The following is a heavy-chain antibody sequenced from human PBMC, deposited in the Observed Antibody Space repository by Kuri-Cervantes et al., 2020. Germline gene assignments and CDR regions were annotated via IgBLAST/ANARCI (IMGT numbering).Heavy chain of an antibody. CDR1: GFTFSDYY. D-gene: IGHD1-26*01. V-gene: IGHV3-11*01. Sequence: GESLKISCAASGFTFSDYYMSWIRQAPGKGLEWVSYISSSGSTIYYADSVRGRFTISRDNAKNSLYLQMNSLGAEDTAVYYCARVKLVVGGSHVGNAFDIWGQGTMVTVSS. CDR3: ARVKLVVGGSHVGNAFDI. J-gene: IGHJ3*02. CDR2: ISSSGSTI.